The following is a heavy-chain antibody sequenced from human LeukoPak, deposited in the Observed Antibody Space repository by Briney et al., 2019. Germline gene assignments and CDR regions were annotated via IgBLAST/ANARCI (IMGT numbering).Heavy chain of an antibody. CDR2: INSDGSST. V-gene: IGHV3-74*01. CDR1: GFTFSSYW. D-gene: IGHD3-3*01. J-gene: IGHJ4*02. Sequence: GGSLRLSCAASGFTFSSYWMHWVRQAPGKGLVWVSRINSDGSSTSYADSVKGRFTISRDNAKNTLYLQMNSLRAEDTAVYYCARSGGVLRFLEWLLEYWGQGTLVTVPS. CDR3: ARSGGVLRFLEWLLEY.